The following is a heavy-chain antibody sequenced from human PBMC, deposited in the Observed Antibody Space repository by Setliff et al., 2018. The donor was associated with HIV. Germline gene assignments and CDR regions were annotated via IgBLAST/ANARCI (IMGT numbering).Heavy chain of an antibody. Sequence: GSLRLSCAASGFTFSDYYMSWIRQAPGKGLEWVSYISNSGSTIYYADSVKGRFSISRDNAKNSLYLQMNSLRVEDTAVYFCARWGSGSYERVFDYRGQGMLVTVSS. V-gene: IGHV3-11*04. CDR2: ISNSGSTI. D-gene: IGHD1-26*01. CDR3: ARWGSGSYERVFDY. CDR1: GFTFSDYY. J-gene: IGHJ4*02.